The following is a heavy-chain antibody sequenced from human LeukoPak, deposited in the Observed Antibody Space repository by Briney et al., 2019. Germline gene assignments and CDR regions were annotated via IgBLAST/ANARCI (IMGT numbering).Heavy chain of an antibody. CDR3: ARDYGDYGVDY. CDR1: GGSFSGYY. V-gene: IGHV4-34*01. CDR2: ISHSGSA. J-gene: IGHJ4*02. Sequence: PSETLSLTCAVYGGSFSGYYWSWIRQPPGEGLEWIGEISHSGSANYNPSLKSRVTISVDTSKNQFSLKLSSVTAADTAVYYCARDYGDYGVDYWGQGTLVTVSS. D-gene: IGHD4-17*01.